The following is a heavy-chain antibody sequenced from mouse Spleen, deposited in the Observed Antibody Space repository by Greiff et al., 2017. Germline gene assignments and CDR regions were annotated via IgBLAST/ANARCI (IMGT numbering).Heavy chain of an antibody. Sequence: EVQLQQSGAELVRPGASVKLSCTASGFNIKDDYMHWVKQRPEQGLEWIGWIDPENGGTAYNQKFKGKATLTADKSSSTAYMELRSLTSEDSAVYYCTRSGDYDGGYAMDYWGQGTSVTVSS. V-gene: IGHV14-4*01. D-gene: IGHD2-4*01. CDR2: IDPENGGT. CDR1: GFNIKDDY. CDR3: TRSGDYDGGYAMDY. J-gene: IGHJ4*01.